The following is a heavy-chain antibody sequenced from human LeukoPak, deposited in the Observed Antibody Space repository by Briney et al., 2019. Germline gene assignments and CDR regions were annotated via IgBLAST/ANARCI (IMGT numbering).Heavy chain of an antibody. CDR1: GYTFTSYA. J-gene: IGHJ5*02. CDR2: INAGNGNT. D-gene: IGHD6-13*01. CDR3: ARRVAAAGWFDP. Sequence: ASVKVSCKASGYTFTSYAMHRVRQAPGQRLEWMGWINAGNGNTKYSQKFQGRVTITRDTSASTAYMELSSLRSEDTAVYYCARRVAAAGWFDPWGQGTLVTVSS. V-gene: IGHV1-3*01.